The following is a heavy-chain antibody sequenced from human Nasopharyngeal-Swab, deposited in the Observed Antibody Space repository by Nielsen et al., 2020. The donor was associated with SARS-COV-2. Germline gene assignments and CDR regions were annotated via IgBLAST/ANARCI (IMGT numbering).Heavy chain of an antibody. J-gene: IGHJ6*02. CDR2: ISSGSHYI. CDR1: GFNLTNYS. D-gene: IGHD2-15*01. Sequence: GGSLRLSCVASGFNLTNYSMNWVRQAPGKGLEWVSSISSGSHYIYYAASVKGRFTVSRDNAKNSMYLQMNSLRPEDTAIYYCARISVVLQSYYFGLNVWGQGTTVTVSS. CDR3: ARISVVLQSYYFGLNV. V-gene: IGHV3-21*01.